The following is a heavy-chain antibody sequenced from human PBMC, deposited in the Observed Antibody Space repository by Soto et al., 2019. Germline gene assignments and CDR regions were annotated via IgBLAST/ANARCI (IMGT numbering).Heavy chain of an antibody. CDR2: IIPIFGTA. V-gene: IGHV1-69*13. CDR3: ASIGGWYGRYYYYMDV. CDR1: GGTFSSYA. J-gene: IGHJ6*03. Sequence: GASVKVSCKASGGTFSSYAISWVRQAPGQGLEWMGGIIPIFGTANYAQKFQGRVTITADESTSTAYMELSSLRSEDTAVYYCASIGGWYGRYYYYMDVWGKRTTVTVSS. D-gene: IGHD6-19*01.